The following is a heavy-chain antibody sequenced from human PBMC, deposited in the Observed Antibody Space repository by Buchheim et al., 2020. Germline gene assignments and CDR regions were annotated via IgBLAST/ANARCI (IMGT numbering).Heavy chain of an antibody. CDR2: INHSGST. CDR1: GGSFSGYY. V-gene: IGHV4-34*01. J-gene: IGHJ6*04. D-gene: IGHD3-3*01. CDR3: ARGGSSFTIFGLVTPMDV. Sequence: QVQLQQWGAGLLKPSETLSLTCGVYGGSFSGYYWSWIRQPPGKGLEWIGEINHSGSTNYNPSLKSRVTISVDTSKKKFSLKLSSVTAADTAVYYCARGGSSFTIFGLVTPMDVWGKGTT.